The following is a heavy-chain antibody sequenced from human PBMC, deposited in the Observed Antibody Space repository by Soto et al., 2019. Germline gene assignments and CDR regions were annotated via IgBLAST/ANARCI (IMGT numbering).Heavy chain of an antibody. CDR3: ARDRFQYDSSGQGDY. CDR2: ISIQTGNT. CDR1: GYTFTDYG. V-gene: IGHV1-18*03. D-gene: IGHD3-22*01. Sequence: QVQLVKSGGELKKPGASVKVSCKASGYTFTDYGISWVRQSPGQGLEWVGWISIQTGNTNYARILQDSVTMSTDTSTGTVYMELRSLRSDDMAMYFCARDRFQYDSSGQGDYWGQGTLVTVSS. J-gene: IGHJ4*02.